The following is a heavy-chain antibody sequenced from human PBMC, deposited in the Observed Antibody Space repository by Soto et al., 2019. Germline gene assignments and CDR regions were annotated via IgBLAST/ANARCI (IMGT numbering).Heavy chain of an antibody. D-gene: IGHD6-19*01. V-gene: IGHV3-23*01. CDR2: VSGSGDIT. CDR3: AKGHTSGWSIPDAFDI. J-gene: IGHJ3*02. CDR1: GLTFSTYA. Sequence: EVQLLESGGGLVQRGGSLRLSCAASGLTFSTYAMTWVRQAPGKGLEWVSAVSGSGDITHYADSVKGRFTISRDNSKNTVDLEMNSLRAEDTAIYYCAKGHTSGWSIPDAFDIWGQGTMGTLSS.